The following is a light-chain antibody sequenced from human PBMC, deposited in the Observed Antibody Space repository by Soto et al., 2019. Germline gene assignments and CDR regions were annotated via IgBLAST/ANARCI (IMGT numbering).Light chain of an antibody. CDR1: QSISSW. CDR3: QQYNSYPLT. CDR2: DAS. Sequence: DIQMTQSPSTLSASVGDRVTITCRASQSISSWLAWYQQKPGKAPKLLIYDASSLESGVPSRFSGSGSGTEFTLTISSLQPDDFATYDCQQYNSYPLTFGGGPKVEIK. J-gene: IGKJ4*01. V-gene: IGKV1-5*01.